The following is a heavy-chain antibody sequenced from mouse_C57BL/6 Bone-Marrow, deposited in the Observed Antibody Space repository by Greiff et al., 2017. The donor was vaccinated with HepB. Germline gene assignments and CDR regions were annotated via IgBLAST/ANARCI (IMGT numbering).Heavy chain of an antibody. V-gene: IGHV5-6*02. Sequence: EVKLEESGGDLVKPGGSLKLSCAASGFTFSSYGMSWVRQTPDKRLEWVATISSGGSYTYYPDSVKGRFTISRDNAKNTLYLQMSSLKSEDTAMYYCARLLWSFAYRGQGTLVTVSA. CDR2: ISSGGSYT. D-gene: IGHD1-1*02. CDR3: ARLLWSFAY. CDR1: GFTFSSYG. J-gene: IGHJ3*01.